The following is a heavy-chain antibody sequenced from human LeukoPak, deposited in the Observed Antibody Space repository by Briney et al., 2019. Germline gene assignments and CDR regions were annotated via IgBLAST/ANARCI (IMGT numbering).Heavy chain of an antibody. CDR3: ARGLEEMATPTSFDY. V-gene: IGHV1-46*01. D-gene: IGHD5-24*01. CDR2: INPSGGST. CDR1: GYTFTSYY. J-gene: IGHJ4*02. Sequence: ASVKVSCKASGYTFTSYYMHWVRQAPGQGLEWMGIINPSGGSTSYAQKFQGRVTMTRDTSTSTVYMELSSLRSEDTAVYYCARGLEEMATPTSFDYWGQGTLVTVSS.